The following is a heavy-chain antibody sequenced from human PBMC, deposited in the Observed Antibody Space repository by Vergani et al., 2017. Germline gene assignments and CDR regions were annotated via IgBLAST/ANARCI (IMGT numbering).Heavy chain of an antibody. CDR3: ARRPYNYDSSGYSKSYYYGLDV. CDR1: GSSFSGYY. J-gene: IGHJ6*02. CDR2: INHSGST. D-gene: IGHD3-22*01. Sequence: QVQLQQWGAGLLKPSETLSLSCAVYGSSFSGYYWSLIRQPPGKGLEWSGEINHSGSTNYNPSLKSRVTISVDTCKNQFSLKLSNVTAAHSVVYYCARRPYNYDSSGYSKSYYYGLDVWGQGTTVTVSS. V-gene: IGHV4-34*01.